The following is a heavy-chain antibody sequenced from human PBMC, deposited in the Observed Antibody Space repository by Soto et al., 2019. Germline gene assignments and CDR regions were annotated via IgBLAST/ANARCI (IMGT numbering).Heavy chain of an antibody. CDR2: ISSSSSDI. CDR1: GFTFSSYS. Sequence: EVQLVESGGGLVKPGGSLRLSCAASGFTFSSYSMNWVRQAPGKGLEWVSSISSSSSDIYYADSVKGRFTISRDNAKNSLYLQMNSLRAEDTAVYYCARVGAVGLVPAAQSTDHYYYYGMDVWGQGTTVTVSS. J-gene: IGHJ6*02. V-gene: IGHV3-21*01. CDR3: ARVGAVGLVPAAQSTDHYYYYGMDV. D-gene: IGHD2-2*01.